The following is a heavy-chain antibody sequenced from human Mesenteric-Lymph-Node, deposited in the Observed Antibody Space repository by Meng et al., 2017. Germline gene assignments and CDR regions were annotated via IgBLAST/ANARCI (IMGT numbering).Heavy chain of an antibody. J-gene: IGHJ5*02. D-gene: IGHD1-26*01. CDR1: GGSISSGDYY. CDR3: ARGQRSYSGSYPEWFDP. Sequence: QVQPEESGPGLVKPSQTLSLTCTVSGGSISSGDYYWSWIRQPPGKGLEWIGCIYYSGSTYYNPSLKGRVTISVDTSKNQFSLNLSSVTAADTAVYYCARGQRSYSGSYPEWFDPWGQGILVTVSS. CDR2: IYYSGST. V-gene: IGHV4-30-4*01.